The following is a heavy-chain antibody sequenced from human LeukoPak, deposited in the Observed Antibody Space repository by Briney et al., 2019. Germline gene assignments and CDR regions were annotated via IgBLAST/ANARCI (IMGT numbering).Heavy chain of an antibody. CDR3: ARDHRDWDYDILTGYLASYYYYYMDV. D-gene: IGHD3-9*01. Sequence: ASVKVSCKASGYTFTSYYMHWVRQAPGQGLEWMGIINPSGGSTSYAQKFQGRVTMTRDMSTGTVYMELSSLRSEDTAVYYCARDHRDWDYDILTGYLASYYYYYMDVWGKGTTVTVSS. V-gene: IGHV1-46*01. J-gene: IGHJ6*03. CDR2: INPSGGST. CDR1: GYTFTSYY.